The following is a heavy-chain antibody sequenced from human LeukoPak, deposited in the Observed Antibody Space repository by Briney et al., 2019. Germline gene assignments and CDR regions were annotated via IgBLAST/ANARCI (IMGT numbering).Heavy chain of an antibody. J-gene: IGHJ4*02. V-gene: IGHV3-53*01. CDR1: GFTVDSNY. D-gene: IGHD3-22*01. Sequence: GGSLRLSCAASGFTVDSNYLSWVRQAPGKGLEWVSTIYTGGNTYYAASVKGRYTISRDFSKNTVFLHMNSLRAEDTAMYYCARGDDSGYYDYFDYWGQGALVTVSS. CDR2: IYTGGNT. CDR3: ARGDDSGYYDYFDY.